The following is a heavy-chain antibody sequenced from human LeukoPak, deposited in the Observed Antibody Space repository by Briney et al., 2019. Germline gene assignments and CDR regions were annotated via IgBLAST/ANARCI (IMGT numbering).Heavy chain of an antibody. J-gene: IGHJ2*01. Sequence: GGSLRLSCAASGFTFDDYAMHWVRQAPGKGLEWVSGISWNSGSIGYADSVKGRFTISRDNAKNSLYLQMNSLRAEDTALYYCAKGSYYYDSSGYYWVRYFDLWGRGTLVTVSS. CDR3: AKGSYYYDSSGYYWVRYFDL. CDR2: ISWNSGSI. V-gene: IGHV3-9*01. D-gene: IGHD3-22*01. CDR1: GFTFDDYA.